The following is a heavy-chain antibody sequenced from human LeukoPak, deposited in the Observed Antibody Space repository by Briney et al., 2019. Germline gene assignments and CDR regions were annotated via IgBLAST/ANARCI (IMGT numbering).Heavy chain of an antibody. J-gene: IGHJ6*03. CDR1: GYSISSGYY. Sequence: SETLSLTCTVSGYSISSGYYWGWIRQPPGKGLEWIGSIYHSGSTYYNPSLKSRVTISVDTSKDQFSLKLSSVTAADTAVYYCARETVTNIPAYHYYMDVWGKGTTVTVSS. CDR2: IYHSGST. V-gene: IGHV4-38-2*02. D-gene: IGHD4-17*01. CDR3: ARETVTNIPAYHYYMDV.